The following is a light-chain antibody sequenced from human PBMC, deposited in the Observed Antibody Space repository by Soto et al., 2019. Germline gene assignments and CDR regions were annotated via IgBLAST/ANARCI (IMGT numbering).Light chain of an antibody. V-gene: IGLV3-21*04. CDR1: NIGSKS. CDR2: YDS. Sequence: SYELTQPPSVSVAPGKTARITRGGNNIGSKSVDWYQQKPGQAPVLVIYYDSDRPSGIPERFSGSNSGNTATLTISRVEAGDEADYYCQVWAGSSDHVVFGGGTKLTVL. CDR3: QVWAGSSDHVV. J-gene: IGLJ2*01.